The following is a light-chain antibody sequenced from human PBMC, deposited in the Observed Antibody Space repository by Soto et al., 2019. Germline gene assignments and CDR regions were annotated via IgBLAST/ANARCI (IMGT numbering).Light chain of an antibody. Sequence: QSALTQPASVSGSPGQSITISCTGTSSDVGGYNSVSWYQHHPGKAPKLMIYDVSNRPSGVSNRFSGSKSGSTASLTISGLQAEDEADYYCSLYTSSITLVFGGGTKLTVL. CDR2: DVS. V-gene: IGLV2-14*03. CDR1: SSDVGGYNS. CDR3: SLYTSSITLV. J-gene: IGLJ2*01.